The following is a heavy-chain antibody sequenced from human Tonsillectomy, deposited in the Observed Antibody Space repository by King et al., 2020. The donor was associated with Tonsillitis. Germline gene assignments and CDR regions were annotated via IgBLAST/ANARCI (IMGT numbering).Heavy chain of an antibody. J-gene: IGHJ4*02. V-gene: IGHV3-30*01. CDR2: ISYDGTNK. Sequence: VQLVESGGGVVQPGRSLRLSCAASGFTFRTYAMHWVRQAPGKGLEWVAIISYDGTNKYYADSVKGRFTISRDNSKNTLYLQMNSLRAEDTAVYYCARDPTLGNSGRYWYYFDYWGQGTLVTVSS. CDR1: GFTFRTYA. CDR3: ARDPTLGNSGRYWYYFDY. D-gene: IGHD1-26*01.